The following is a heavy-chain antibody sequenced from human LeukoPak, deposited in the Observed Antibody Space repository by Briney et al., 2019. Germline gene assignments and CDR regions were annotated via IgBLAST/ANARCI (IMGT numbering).Heavy chain of an antibody. CDR3: ARDLATVKHRGGIDY. D-gene: IGHD4-11*01. CDR2: IYTSGST. J-gene: IGHJ4*02. Sequence: PSQTLSLTCTVSGGSISSGSYYWSWIRQPAGKGLEWIGRIYTSGSTNYNPSLKSRVTISVDTSKNQFSLKLSSVTAADTAVYYCARDLATVKHRGGIDYWGQGTLVTVSS. CDR1: GGSISSGSYY. V-gene: IGHV4-61*02.